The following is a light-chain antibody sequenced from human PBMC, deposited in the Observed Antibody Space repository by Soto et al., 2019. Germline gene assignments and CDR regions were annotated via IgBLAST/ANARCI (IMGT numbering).Light chain of an antibody. J-gene: IGKJ3*01. CDR2: AAS. Sequence: DIQMTQSPSSMSASVGDRVTISCRASQGISNYLAWYQQKPGNTPRLLIYAASSMQSGVSFRFTGSGSGTNFTLTISSLQPEDVATYYCQNYNWPPFTFGPRTKMDIK. CDR1: QGISNY. V-gene: IGKV1-27*01. CDR3: QNYNWPPFT.